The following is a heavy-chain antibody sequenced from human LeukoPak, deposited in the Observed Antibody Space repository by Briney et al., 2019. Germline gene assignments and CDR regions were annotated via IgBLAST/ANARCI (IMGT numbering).Heavy chain of an antibody. CDR3: ARENGYYDVLNGYAIDY. CDR1: GFTFSTYS. J-gene: IGHJ4*02. V-gene: IGHV3-21*01. CDR2: ISSSSSYI. Sequence: GGSLRLSCTASGFTFSTYSMNWVRQAPGKGLEWVSSISSSSSYIFYADSVKGRFTISRDNAKNSLYLQMNSLRAEDTAVYYCARENGYYDVLNGYAIDYWGQGTLVTVSS. D-gene: IGHD3-9*01.